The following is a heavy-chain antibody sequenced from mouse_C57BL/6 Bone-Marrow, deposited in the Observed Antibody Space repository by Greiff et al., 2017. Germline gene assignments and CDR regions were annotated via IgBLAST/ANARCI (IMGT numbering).Heavy chain of an antibody. D-gene: IGHD3-3*01. CDR1: GYPFTDYN. CDR3: AGGRLAD. Sequence: SGPELVKPGASVTIPCKASGYPFTDYNMDWVTQSPGKSLEWIGDINPHNGGTIYNQKFKGKATLTVDKSSSTAYMELRSLTSEDTAVYYGAGGRLADWGQGTLVTVSA. V-gene: IGHV1-18*01. CDR2: INPHNGGT. J-gene: IGHJ3*01.